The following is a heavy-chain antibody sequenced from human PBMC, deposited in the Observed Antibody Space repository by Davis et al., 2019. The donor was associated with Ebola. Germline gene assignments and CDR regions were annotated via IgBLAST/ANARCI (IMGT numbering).Heavy chain of an antibody. CDR2: INHSGST. CDR3: ARGDYYDSSGYYYPNWFDP. V-gene: IGHV4-34*01. J-gene: IGHJ5*02. CDR1: GGSLSGHY. Sequence: GSLRLSCDVSGGSLSGHYWSWIRQPPGKGLEWIGEINHSGSTNYNPSLKSRVTISVDTSKNQFSLKLSSVTAADTAVYYCARGDYYDSSGYYYPNWFDPWGQGTLVTVSS. D-gene: IGHD3-22*01.